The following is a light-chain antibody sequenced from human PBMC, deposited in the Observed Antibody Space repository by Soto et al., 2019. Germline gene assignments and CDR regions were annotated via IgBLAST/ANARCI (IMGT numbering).Light chain of an antibody. J-gene: IGKJ4*02. V-gene: IGKV3-15*01. Sequence: EILMTQSPATLSVSPGQRVIPSCRASQSVGSTLAWYQQKPGQAPRLLIRGASTRATGVPARFSGSGSGTEFTLTSRSRQFLDFAVYYCQEYSTWLTFRGGPTLEIK. CDR1: QSVGST. CDR3: QEYSTWLT. CDR2: GAS.